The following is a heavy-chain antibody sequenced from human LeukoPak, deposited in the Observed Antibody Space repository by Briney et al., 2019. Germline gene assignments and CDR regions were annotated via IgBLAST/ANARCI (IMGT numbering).Heavy chain of an antibody. V-gene: IGHV1-2*02. CDR2: INPISGAT. CDR3: AKGLDYGDPFNFDY. CDR1: GYTFTAYY. J-gene: IGHJ4*01. Sequence: GASVKVSCRASGYTFTAYYMHWVRQAPGQGLEWMGWINPISGATRYAQEFQGRVTMTGDTSISTAFMELSSLRSDDTAVYYCAKGLDYGDPFNFDYWGQGTLVTVSS. D-gene: IGHD4-17*01.